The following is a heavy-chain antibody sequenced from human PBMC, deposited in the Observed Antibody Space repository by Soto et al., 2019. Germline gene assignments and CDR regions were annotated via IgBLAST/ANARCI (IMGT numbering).Heavy chain of an antibody. V-gene: IGHV4-39*07. CDR1: GGSIISSSYY. D-gene: IGHD2-15*01. J-gene: IGHJ4*02. Sequence: SETLSLTCTVSGGSIISSSYYWGWIRQPPGKGPEWIGSIYYSGSTYYNPSLKSRATISLDTSRNQFFLNLNSVTAADTAVYYCVRGVAHWGQGTLVTVSS. CDR3: VRGVAH. CDR2: IYYSGST.